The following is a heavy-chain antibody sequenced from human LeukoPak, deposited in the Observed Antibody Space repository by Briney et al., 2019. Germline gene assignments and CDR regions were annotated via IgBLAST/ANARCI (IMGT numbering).Heavy chain of an antibody. J-gene: IGHJ4*02. D-gene: IGHD6-13*01. Sequence: SETLSLTCAVYGGSFSGYYWSWIRQPPGKGLEWIGEINHSGSTNYNPSLKSRVTISVDTSKNQFSLKLSSVTAADTAVYYCARGGPSYSSSWYPSHYWGQGTLVTVSS. V-gene: IGHV4-34*01. CDR2: INHSGST. CDR3: ARGGPSYSSSWYPSHY. CDR1: GGSFSGYY.